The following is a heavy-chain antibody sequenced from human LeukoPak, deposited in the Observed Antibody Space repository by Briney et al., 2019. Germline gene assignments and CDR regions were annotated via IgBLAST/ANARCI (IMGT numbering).Heavy chain of an antibody. CDR1: GFTFSSYA. CDR3: ARDLWDTAPFGY. J-gene: IGHJ4*02. V-gene: IGHV3-30-3*01. D-gene: IGHD5-18*01. Sequence: GGSLRLSCAASGFTFSSYAMHWVRQAPGKGLEWVAVISYDGSNKYYADSMKGRFTISRDNSKNTLYLQMNSLRAEDTAVYYCARDLWDTAPFGYWGQGTLVTVSS. CDR2: ISYDGSNK.